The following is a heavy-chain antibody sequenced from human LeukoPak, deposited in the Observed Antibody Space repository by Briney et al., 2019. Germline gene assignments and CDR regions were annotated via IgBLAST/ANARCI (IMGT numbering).Heavy chain of an antibody. CDR1: GITLSNYG. D-gene: IGHD3-22*01. Sequence: GGSLRLSCAVSGITLSNYGMSWVRQAPGKGLEWVAGISDSGGRTKYADSVKGRFTISRDNSKNTLYLQMNGLRAEDTAVYFCAKRGVVIRVILVGFHKEAYYFDSWGQGALVTVS. CDR3: AKRGVVIRVILVGFHKEAYYFDS. V-gene: IGHV3-23*01. CDR2: ISDSGGRT. J-gene: IGHJ4*02.